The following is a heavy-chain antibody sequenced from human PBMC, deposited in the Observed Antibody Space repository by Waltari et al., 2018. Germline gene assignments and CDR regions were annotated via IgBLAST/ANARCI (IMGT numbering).Heavy chain of an antibody. CDR1: GFTFSSYA. D-gene: IGHD6-13*01. CDR3: AKGVYSSSWYYYFDY. Sequence: EVQLVESGGGLVQPGGSLRLSCSASGFTFSSYAMSWVRQAPGKGLAWVSAITASGVRPYNADSVKGRFTISRDNSKNTLYLQMNSLRAEDTAVYYCAKGVYSSSWYYYFDYWGQGALVTVSS. CDR2: ITASGVRP. J-gene: IGHJ4*02. V-gene: IGHV3-23*04.